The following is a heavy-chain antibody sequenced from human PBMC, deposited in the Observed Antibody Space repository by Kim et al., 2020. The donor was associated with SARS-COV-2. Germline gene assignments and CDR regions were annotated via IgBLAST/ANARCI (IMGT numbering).Heavy chain of an antibody. CDR1: GFTVSSNY. CDR3: ARTPSGSYKGSYYYYVIDV. CDR2: IYSGGST. J-gene: IGHJ6*02. Sequence: GGSLRLSCAASGFTVSSNYMSWVRQAPGKGLEWVSVIYSGGSTYYAESVKGRFTISRDNSKNTLYLQMNSLRAEDTAVYYCARTPSGSYKGSYYYYVIDVSGQGSTGSLSS. D-gene: IGHD1-26*01. V-gene: IGHV3-53*01.